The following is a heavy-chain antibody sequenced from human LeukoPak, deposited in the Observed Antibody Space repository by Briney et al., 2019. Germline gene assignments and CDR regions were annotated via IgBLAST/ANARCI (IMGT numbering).Heavy chain of an antibody. CDR3: ARHVSGSRGPGAFDI. CDR2: IYTSGST. V-gene: IGHV4-61*02. CDR1: GGSISSGSYY. Sequence: SETLSLTCTVSGGSISSGSYYWSWIRQPAGKGLERIGRIYTSGSTNYNPSLKSRVTISVDTSKNQFSLKLSSVTAADTAVYYCARHVSGSRGPGAFDIWGQGTMVTVSS. D-gene: IGHD3-22*01. J-gene: IGHJ3*02.